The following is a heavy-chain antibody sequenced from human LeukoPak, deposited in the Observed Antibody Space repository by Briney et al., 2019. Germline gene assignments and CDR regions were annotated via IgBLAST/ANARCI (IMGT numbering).Heavy chain of an antibody. Sequence: GGSLRLSCAASGFTVSSNYMSWVRQAPGKGLEWVSVIYSGGSTYYADSVKGRFTISRDNSKNTLYLQMNSLRAEDTAVYYCAKEGYYYDSSGYNYYYGMDVWGQGTTVTVSS. D-gene: IGHD3-22*01. V-gene: IGHV3-66*01. J-gene: IGHJ6*02. CDR2: IYSGGST. CDR3: AKEGYYYDSSGYNYYYGMDV. CDR1: GFTVSSNY.